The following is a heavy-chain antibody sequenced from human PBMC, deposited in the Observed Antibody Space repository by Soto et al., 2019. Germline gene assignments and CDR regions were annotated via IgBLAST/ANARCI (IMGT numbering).Heavy chain of an antibody. CDR1: GFSLSTSGMC. CDR2: MDWDDDK. CDR3: ARITSSVRPSYNGYYYYRMDV. V-gene: IGHV2-70*01. J-gene: IGHJ6*02. Sequence: SGPTLVNPTQTLTLTCTFSGFSLSTSGMCVSWIRQPPGKALEWLALMDWDDDKDYSTSLKTRLTISKDTSKNQVVLTMTNMDPVDTATYYCARITSSVRPSYNGYYYYRMDVRGRGPTVTVSS. D-gene: IGHD1-1*01.